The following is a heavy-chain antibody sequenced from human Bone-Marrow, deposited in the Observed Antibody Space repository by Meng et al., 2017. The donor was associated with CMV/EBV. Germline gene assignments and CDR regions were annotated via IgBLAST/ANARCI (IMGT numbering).Heavy chain of an antibody. CDR2: INHSGSS. J-gene: IGHJ3*02. V-gene: IGHV4-34*01. Sequence: SETLSLTCAVYGGSFSGYYRSWIRQPPGKGLEWIGEINHSGSSKYNPSLKSRVTISVDTSKNQFSLKLSSVTAADTALYYCAREALFTKGGNDVFDIWGQGTMVTVSS. D-gene: IGHD1-1*01. CDR3: AREALFTKGGNDVFDI. CDR1: GGSFSGYY.